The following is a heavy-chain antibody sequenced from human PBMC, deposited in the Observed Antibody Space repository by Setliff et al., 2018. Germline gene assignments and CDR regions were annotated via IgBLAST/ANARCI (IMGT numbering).Heavy chain of an antibody. V-gene: IGHV4-59*01. J-gene: IGHJ5*02. CDR2: MHYSGST. CDR1: RDSISSNH. CDR3: VRDQGRRGWFDA. Sequence: SETLSLTCPVSRDSISSNHWSWVRQSPEKGLEWIGFMHYSGSTNYNPSLESRVSISVDTSKNQFSLNLSSVTAADTAVYYCVRDQGRRGWFDAWGQGTLVTVSS.